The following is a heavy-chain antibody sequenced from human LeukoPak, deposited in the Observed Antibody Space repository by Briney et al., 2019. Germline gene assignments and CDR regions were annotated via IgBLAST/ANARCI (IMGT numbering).Heavy chain of an antibody. J-gene: IGHJ4*02. V-gene: IGHV3-21*01. CDR3: ARELTYRSFDY. CDR2: ISSSSSYI. D-gene: IGHD3-16*02. Sequence: GGSLRLSCAASGFTFSSYAMSWVRQAPGKGLEWVSSISSSSSYIYYADSVKGRFTISRDNAKNSLYLQMNSLRAEDTAVYYCARELTYRSFDYWGQGTLVTVSS. CDR1: GFTFSSYA.